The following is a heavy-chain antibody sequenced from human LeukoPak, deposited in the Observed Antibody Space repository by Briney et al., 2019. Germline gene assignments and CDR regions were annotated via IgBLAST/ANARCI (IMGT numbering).Heavy chain of an antibody. Sequence: GASVKVSCKASGGTFSSYAISWVRQAPGQGLEWMGGIIPIFGTANYAQKFRGRVTITADESTSTAYMELSSLRSEDTAVYYCARGGVVVPAAMLSWFDPWGQGTLVTVSS. V-gene: IGHV1-69*13. CDR2: IIPIFGTA. CDR1: GGTFSSYA. CDR3: ARGGVVVPAAMLSWFDP. J-gene: IGHJ5*02. D-gene: IGHD2-2*01.